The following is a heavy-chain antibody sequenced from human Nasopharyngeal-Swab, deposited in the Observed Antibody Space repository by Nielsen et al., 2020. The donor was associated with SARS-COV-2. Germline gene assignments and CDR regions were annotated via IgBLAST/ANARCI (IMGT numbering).Heavy chain of an antibody. CDR1: GFTFNYFA. V-gene: IGHV3-23*01. CDR3: AKRDYYDTTGYFES. CDR2: ISRDGDST. D-gene: IGHD3-22*01. Sequence: LKISCAASGFTFNYFAMSWVRQPPGKGLEWVAAISRDGDSTFYAGSVKGRFAISRDNSKNTLFLQMNTLRAGDTALYFCAKRDYYDTTGYFESWGQGTLVTVSS. J-gene: IGHJ4*02.